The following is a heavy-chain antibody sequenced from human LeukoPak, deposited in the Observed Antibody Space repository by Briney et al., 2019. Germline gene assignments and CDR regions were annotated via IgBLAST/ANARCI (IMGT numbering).Heavy chain of an antibody. V-gene: IGHV3-7*01. Sequence: GGSLRLSCAASGFTFSSYWMHWVRHAPGKGLEWVANIKEDGSEKNYVDSVKGRFTIFRDNAKNSLYLQMNSLRAEDTAVYSCARDRHSAHYDWGQGTLVTVSS. CDR3: ARDRHSAHYD. D-gene: IGHD1-26*01. CDR1: GFTFSSYW. J-gene: IGHJ4*02. CDR2: IKEDGSEK.